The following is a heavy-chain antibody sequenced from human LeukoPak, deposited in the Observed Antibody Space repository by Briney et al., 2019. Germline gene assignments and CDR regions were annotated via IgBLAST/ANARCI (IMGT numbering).Heavy chain of an antibody. D-gene: IGHD4-23*01. CDR1: GFTFTTFT. J-gene: IGHJ5*02. CDR2: ISRSGTYI. Sequence: GGSLRLSCAASGFTFTTFTMNWVGQTPLKGLEWISSISRSGTYIYYADSVRGRFTISRDNSKNRLYLQMNSLRAEDTAVYYCARSSVVPVDSGGLHWFDPWGQGTLVTVSS. V-gene: IGHV3-21*06. CDR3: ARSSVVPVDSGGLHWFDP.